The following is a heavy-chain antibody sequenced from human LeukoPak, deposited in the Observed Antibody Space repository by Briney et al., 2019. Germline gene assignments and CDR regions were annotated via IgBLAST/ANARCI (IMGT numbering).Heavy chain of an antibody. V-gene: IGHV3-23*01. J-gene: IGHJ6*02. D-gene: IGHD3-3*01. CDR3: AKESNFWSGYEYYYGMDV. Sequence: GGSLRLSCAVSGFTFSSYAMSWVRQAPGKGLEWVSAISGSGGSTYYADSVKGRFTISRDNSKNTLYLQMNSLRAEDTAVYYCAKESNFWSGYEYYYGMDVWGQGTTVTVSS. CDR2: ISGSGGST. CDR1: GFTFSSYA.